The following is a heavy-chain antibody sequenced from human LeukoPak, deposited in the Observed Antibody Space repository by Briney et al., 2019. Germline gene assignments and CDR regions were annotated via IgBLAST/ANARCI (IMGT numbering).Heavy chain of an antibody. Sequence: GGSLRLSCAASGFTFSSYWMSWVCQAPGKGLEWVANIKQDGSEKYYVDSVKGRFTISRDNAKNSLYLQMNSLRAEDTAVYYCARVSDNYDILTGYYPDAFDIWGQGTIVTVSS. D-gene: IGHD3-9*01. V-gene: IGHV3-7*01. CDR1: GFTFSSYW. J-gene: IGHJ3*02. CDR3: ARVSDNYDILTGYYPDAFDI. CDR2: IKQDGSEK.